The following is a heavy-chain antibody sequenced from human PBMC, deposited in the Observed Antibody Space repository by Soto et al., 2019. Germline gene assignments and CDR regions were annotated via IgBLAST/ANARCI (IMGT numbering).Heavy chain of an antibody. D-gene: IGHD6-6*01. J-gene: IGHJ4*02. CDR1: GFTFSSNY. V-gene: IGHV3-53*04. Sequence: EVQLVESGGGLVQPGGSLRLSCAASGFTFSSNYMSWVRQAPGKGLEWVSVIYSGGSTYYSDSVKGRFTIYRHNSKNKLYLHMNSPRAEDTAVYYCASLPSVPGWGQGTLVTVSS. CDR3: ASLPSVPG. CDR2: IYSGGST.